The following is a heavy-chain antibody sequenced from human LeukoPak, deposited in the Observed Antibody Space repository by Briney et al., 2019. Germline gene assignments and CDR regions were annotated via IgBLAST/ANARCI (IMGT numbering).Heavy chain of an antibody. Sequence: FTXXXXAMSWVRQAPGKGLEWVSAISGSGGSTYYADSVKGRFTISRDNSKNTLYLQMNSLRAEDTAVYYCAKDALWFGEKSLDYWGQGTLVTVSS. D-gene: IGHD3-10*01. V-gene: IGHV3-23*01. CDR3: AKDALWFGEKSLDY. CDR1: FTXXXXA. J-gene: IGHJ4*02. CDR2: ISGSGGST.